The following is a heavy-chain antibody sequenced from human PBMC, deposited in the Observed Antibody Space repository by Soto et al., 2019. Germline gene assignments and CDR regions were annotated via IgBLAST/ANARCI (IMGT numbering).Heavy chain of an antibody. Sequence: ASVKVSCKASGYTFISHGISWVRQAPGQGLEWVGWINVYNGATNYAQKNQGRVTLTTDTSTSIAYMELRGLRSDDTAVYYCARDPDGARDFDFWG. CDR3: ARDPDGARDFDF. CDR2: INVYNGAT. D-gene: IGHD3-10*01. CDR1: GYTFISHG. J-gene: IGHJ4*01. V-gene: IGHV1-18*01.